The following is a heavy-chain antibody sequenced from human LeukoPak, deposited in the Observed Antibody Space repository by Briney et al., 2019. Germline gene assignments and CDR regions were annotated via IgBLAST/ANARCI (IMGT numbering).Heavy chain of an antibody. V-gene: IGHV3-7*01. CDR1: GFTFSNYW. CDR3: ARHLAAATSAFDY. CDR2: IKPDGNER. Sequence: PGGSLRLSCTASGFTFSNYWMNWVRQAPGKGLEWVAKIKPDGNERYYVDSVKGRFTISRDNSKNSLHLQMNNLRVEDTAVYYCARHLAAATSAFDYWGRGALVTVSS. D-gene: IGHD6-13*01. J-gene: IGHJ4*02.